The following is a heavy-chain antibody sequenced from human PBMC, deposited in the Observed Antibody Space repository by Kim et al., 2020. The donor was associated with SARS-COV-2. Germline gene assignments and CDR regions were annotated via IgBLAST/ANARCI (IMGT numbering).Heavy chain of an antibody. D-gene: IGHD3-10*01. CDR1: GGSFSGYY. J-gene: IGHJ4*02. CDR3: ARSRRGPNMVRGVIHLDY. V-gene: IGHV4-34*01. Sequence: SETLSLTCAVYGGSFSGYYWSWIRQPPGKGLEWIGEINHSGSTNYNPSLKSRVTISVDTSKNQFSLKLSSVTAADTAVYYCARSRRGPNMVRGVIHLDYWGQGTLVTVSS. CDR2: INHSGST.